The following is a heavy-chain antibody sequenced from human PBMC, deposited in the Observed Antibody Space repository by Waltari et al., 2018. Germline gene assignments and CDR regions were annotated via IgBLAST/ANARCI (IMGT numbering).Heavy chain of an antibody. CDR3: ARSGYYDSSVYSSGVDY. D-gene: IGHD3-22*01. Sequence: QVQLVQSGAEVKTPGASVKVSCKASGYTFTGYYIHWVRQAPGQGLEWMGWINPKSDGTNYAQKLQGRVTMTRDTSISTVYMELSRLRSDDTAVYYCARSGYYDSSVYSSGVDYWGQGTLVTVSS. CDR1: GYTFTGYY. V-gene: IGHV1-2*02. CDR2: INPKSDGT. J-gene: IGHJ4*02.